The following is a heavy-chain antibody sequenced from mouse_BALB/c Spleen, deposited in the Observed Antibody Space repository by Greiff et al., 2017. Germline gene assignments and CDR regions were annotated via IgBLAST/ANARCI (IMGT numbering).Heavy chain of an antibody. CDR2: INPSTGYT. D-gene: IGHD1-1*01. CDR1: GYTFTSYW. V-gene: IGHV1-7*01. CDR3: ARWGYYGSSYVNGLDY. J-gene: IGHJ2*01. Sequence: QVQLKESGAELAKPGASVKMSCKASGYTFTSYWMHWVKQRPGQGLEWIGYINPSTGYTEYNQKFKDKATLTADKSSSTAYMQLSSLTSEDSAVYYCARWGYYGSSYVNGLDYWGQGTTLTVSS.